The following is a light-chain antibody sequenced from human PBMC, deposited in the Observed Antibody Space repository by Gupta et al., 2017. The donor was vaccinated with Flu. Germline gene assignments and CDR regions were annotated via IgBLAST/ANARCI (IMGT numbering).Light chain of an antibody. CDR2: ASS. Sequence: EIVLTQSPATLSLSPGEGATLSCRASQSIGTYLAWYQQKPGQAPRLLIYASSTRATGIPARFRGSGSGADFTLTISSLEPEDFALYYCQQRSNWPLTFGGGTKVEIK. V-gene: IGKV3-11*01. J-gene: IGKJ4*01. CDR1: QSIGTY. CDR3: QQRSNWPLT.